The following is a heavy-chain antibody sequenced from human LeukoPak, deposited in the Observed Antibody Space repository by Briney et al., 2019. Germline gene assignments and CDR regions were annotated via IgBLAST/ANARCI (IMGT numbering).Heavy chain of an antibody. J-gene: IGHJ6*03. V-gene: IGHV4-39*01. CDR3: ARLRFLEWTNYYYDMDV. D-gene: IGHD3-3*01. CDR2: IYYDGTT. CDR1: GGSISISTYY. Sequence: SETLSLTCTVSGGSISISTYYWGWIRQPPGKGLECIGSIYYDGTTYSNPSLKSRVTISVDTSKNQFSLKLSSVTAADTAVYYCARLRFLEWTNYYYDMDVWGKGTTATVSS.